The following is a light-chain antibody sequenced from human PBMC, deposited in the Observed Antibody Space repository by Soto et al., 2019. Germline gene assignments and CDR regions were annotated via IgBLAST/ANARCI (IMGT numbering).Light chain of an antibody. CDR1: QSVSSN. J-gene: IGKJ1*01. Sequence: EIVMTQSPATLSVSPVERATLSCRASQSVSSNLAWYHQRSGQAPRLLIFDASIRVPTTPARFSGSVSGTEFTLTISSLESEDFAVYFCQQYADRPRTFGQGTKVDIK. CDR3: QQYADRPRT. V-gene: IGKV3-15*01. CDR2: DAS.